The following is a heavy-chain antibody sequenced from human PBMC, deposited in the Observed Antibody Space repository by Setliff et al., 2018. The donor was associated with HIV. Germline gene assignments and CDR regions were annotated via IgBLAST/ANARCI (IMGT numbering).Heavy chain of an antibody. D-gene: IGHD6-19*01. CDR3: AKDLGGGWSLFDY. V-gene: IGHV3-21*01. CDR1: GFTFSPYS. CDR2: ISSSSSFT. Sequence: GGSLRLSCAASGFTFSPYSMNWVRQAPGKGLEWVSSISSSSSFTYYADSVKGRFTISRDNAKNSLYLQMNSLRAEDTAVYYCAKDLGGGWSLFDYWGQGTLVTVSS. J-gene: IGHJ4*02.